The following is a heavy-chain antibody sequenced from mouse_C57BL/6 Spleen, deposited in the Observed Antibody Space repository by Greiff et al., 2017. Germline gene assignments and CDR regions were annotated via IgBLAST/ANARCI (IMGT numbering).Heavy chain of an antibody. CDR1: GYTFTDYE. Sequence: VQLQQSGAELVRPGASVTLSCKASGYTFTDYEMHWVKQTPVHGLEWIGAIDPETGGTAYNQKFKGKAILTADKSSSTAYMKLRSQTSEDSAVYYCTRSGSGTGYFDCWGQGTTLTVSS. V-gene: IGHV1-15*01. J-gene: IGHJ2*01. CDR3: TRSGSGTGYFDC. D-gene: IGHD3-2*02. CDR2: IDPETGGT.